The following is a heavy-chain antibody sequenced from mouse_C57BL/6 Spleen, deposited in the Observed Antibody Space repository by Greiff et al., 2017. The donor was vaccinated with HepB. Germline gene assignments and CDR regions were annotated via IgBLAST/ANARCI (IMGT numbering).Heavy chain of an antibody. CDR1: GFSFNTYA. Sequence: EVQLVESGGGLVQPKGSLKLSCAASGFSFNTYAMNWVRQAPGKGLEWVARIRSKSNNYATYYAVSVKDRFTISRDDSESMLYLQMNNLKTEDTAMYYCVREGYSNPLMDYWGQGTSVTVSS. CDR2: IRSKSNNYAT. J-gene: IGHJ4*01. D-gene: IGHD2-5*01. CDR3: VREGYSNPLMDY. V-gene: IGHV10-1*01.